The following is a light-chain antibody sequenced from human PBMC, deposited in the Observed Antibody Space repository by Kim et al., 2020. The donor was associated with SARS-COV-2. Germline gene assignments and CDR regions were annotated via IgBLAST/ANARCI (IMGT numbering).Light chain of an antibody. CDR3: QQYGRSPGT. V-gene: IGKV3-20*01. CDR2: DAS. Sequence: SPDARPTPSCRARRSLASNYLAWYQHKPGQAPRLLICDASRRATGIADRFSGGGSGTDFTLTISRLEPEDFAMYYCQQYGRSPGTFGQGTKLEIK. J-gene: IGKJ2*01. CDR1: RSLASNY.